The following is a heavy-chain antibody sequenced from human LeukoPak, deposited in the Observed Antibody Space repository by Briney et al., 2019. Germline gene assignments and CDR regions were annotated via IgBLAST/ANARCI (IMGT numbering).Heavy chain of an antibody. CDR2: ISGSGGST. CDR1: GFTFSSYG. V-gene: IGHV3-23*01. D-gene: IGHD3-22*01. J-gene: IGHJ3*02. CDR3: AKRFYYDSSGYGAFDI. Sequence: PGGALRLSCAASGFTFSSYGMSWVRQAPGKGREWVSAISGSGGSTNYADSVKGRFTISRDNSKNTLYLKMNSLRAEDTAVYYCAKRFYYDSSGYGAFDIWGQGTMVTVSS.